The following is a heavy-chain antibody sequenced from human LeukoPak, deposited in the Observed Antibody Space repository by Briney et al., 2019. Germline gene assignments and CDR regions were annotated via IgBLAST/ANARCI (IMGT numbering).Heavy chain of an antibody. CDR2: ISYGGSNK. Sequence: GGSLRLSCAASGFTFSSYAMHWVRQAPGKGLEWVAVISYGGSNKYYADSVKGRFTISRDNSKNTLYLQMNSLRAEDTAVYYCARGFPSTEVVVAATPGFDYWGQGTLVTVSS. CDR1: GFTFSSYA. V-gene: IGHV3-30*04. D-gene: IGHD2-15*01. J-gene: IGHJ4*02. CDR3: ARGFPSTEVVVAATPGFDY.